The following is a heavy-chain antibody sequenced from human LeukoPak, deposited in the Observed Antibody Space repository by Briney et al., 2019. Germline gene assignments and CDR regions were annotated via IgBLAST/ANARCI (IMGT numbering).Heavy chain of an antibody. CDR3: ARSMRYYDSSGPLYNY. CDR2: INPNSGGT. CDR1: GYTFTGYY. D-gene: IGHD3-22*01. Sequence: ASVKVSCKASGYTFTGYYMHWVRQAPGQGLEWMGWINPNSGGTNYAQKFQGRVTMTRDTSISTACMELSRLRSDDTAVYYCARSMRYYDSSGPLYNYWGQGTLVTVSS. J-gene: IGHJ4*02. V-gene: IGHV1-2*02.